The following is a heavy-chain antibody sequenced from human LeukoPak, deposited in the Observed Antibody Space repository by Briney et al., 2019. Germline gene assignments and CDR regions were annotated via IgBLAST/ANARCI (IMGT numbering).Heavy chain of an antibody. CDR2: INPNSGGT. D-gene: IGHD2-21*02. J-gene: IGHJ4*02. CDR3: ARDVGAYCGNDCHSDY. Sequence: ASVKVSCKASGYTFTGYYMHWVRQAPGQGLEWMGRINPNSGGTNYAQKFQGRVTMTRDTSISTVYMELSRLRSDDTALYYCARDVGAYCGNDCHSDYWGQGTLVTVSS. V-gene: IGHV1-2*06. CDR1: GYTFTGYY.